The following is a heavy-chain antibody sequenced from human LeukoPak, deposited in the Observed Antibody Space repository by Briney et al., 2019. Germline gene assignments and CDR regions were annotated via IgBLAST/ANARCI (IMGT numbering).Heavy chain of an antibody. CDR3: ARVYSSGWYGGSWFDS. CDR2: ISAYNGNT. Sequence: ASVKVSCKASGYTFTSYGISWVRQAPGRGLEWMGWISAYNGNTNYAQKLQGRVTMTTDTSTSTAYMELRSLRSDDTAVYYCARVYSSGWYGGSWFDSWGQGTLVTVSS. D-gene: IGHD6-19*01. V-gene: IGHV1-18*01. J-gene: IGHJ5*01. CDR1: GYTFTSYG.